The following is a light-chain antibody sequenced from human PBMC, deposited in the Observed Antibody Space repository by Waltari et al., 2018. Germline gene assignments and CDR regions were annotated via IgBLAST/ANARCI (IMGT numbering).Light chain of an antibody. CDR1: QSVSNSY. V-gene: IGKV3-20*01. Sequence: EIVLTQSPGTLSLSPGERATLSCRASQSVSNSYLAWYQQKPGQTPRLRIYGASSRATGIPDRFSGSGSGTDFTLTISRLEPEDFAVYYCQQYGSSPLLTFGPGTKVEVK. CDR2: GAS. J-gene: IGKJ3*01. CDR3: QQYGSSPLLT.